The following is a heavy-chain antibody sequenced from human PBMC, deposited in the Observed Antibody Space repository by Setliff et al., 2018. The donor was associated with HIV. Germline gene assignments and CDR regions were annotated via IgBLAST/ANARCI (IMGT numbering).Heavy chain of an antibody. CDR2: IFPDFGTA. Sequence: SVKVSCKASGGTFSKSAITWVRQAPGQGFGWLGRIFPDFGTANYAPQFRDRVTISADKFTSIAYMELSSLRSDDTAVYYCARDTQILEWFNYYMDVWGKGTAVTVSS. CDR3: ARDTQILEWFNYYMDV. J-gene: IGHJ6*03. CDR1: GGTFSKSA. D-gene: IGHD3-3*01. V-gene: IGHV1-69*06.